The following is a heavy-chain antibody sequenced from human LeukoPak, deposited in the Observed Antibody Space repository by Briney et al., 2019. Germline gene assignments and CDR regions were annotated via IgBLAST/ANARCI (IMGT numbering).Heavy chain of an antibody. D-gene: IGHD1-26*01. J-gene: IGHJ6*02. Sequence: PSETLSLTCTVSGGSISSGGYYWSWIRQPPGKGLEWIGYIYHSGSTYYNPSLKSRVTISVDRSKNQFSLKLSSVTAADTAVYYCATFHLRHSGSYYYYYYGMDVWGQGTTVTVSS. V-gene: IGHV4-30-2*01. CDR2: IYHSGST. CDR3: ATFHLRHSGSYYYYYYGMDV. CDR1: GGSISSGGYY.